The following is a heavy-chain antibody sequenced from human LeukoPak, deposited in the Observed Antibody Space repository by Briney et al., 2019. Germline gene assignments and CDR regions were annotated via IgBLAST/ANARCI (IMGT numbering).Heavy chain of an antibody. CDR2: IYHSGST. Sequence: QPSHTLSLTCALSGYSISSGYYWGWIRQPPGKGLGWIGSIYHSGSTYYNPSLKSRVNISVDTTKNQSSLKLSSVAAADTAVYCCAIPVVALYNNFDYWGQGTLVTVSS. D-gene: IGHD2-15*01. CDR3: AIPVVALYNNFDY. CDR1: GYSISSGYY. V-gene: IGHV4-38-2*01. J-gene: IGHJ4*02.